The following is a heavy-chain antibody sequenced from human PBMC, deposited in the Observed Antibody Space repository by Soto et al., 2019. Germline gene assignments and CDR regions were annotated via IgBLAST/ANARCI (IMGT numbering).Heavy chain of an antibody. CDR3: ARVAYSYGYYAFDI. J-gene: IGHJ3*02. CDR1: GYTFTSYD. CDR2: MNPNSGNT. V-gene: IGHV1-8*01. Sequence: VASVKVSCKASGYTFTSYDINWVRQATGQGLEWMGWMNPNSGNTGYAQKFQGRVTMTRNTSISTAYMELSSLRSEDTAVYYCARVAYSYGYYAFDIWGQGTMVTVSS. D-gene: IGHD5-18*01.